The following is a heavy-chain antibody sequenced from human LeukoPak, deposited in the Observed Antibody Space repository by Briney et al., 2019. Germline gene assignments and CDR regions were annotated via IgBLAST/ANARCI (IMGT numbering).Heavy chain of an antibody. V-gene: IGHV3-21*01. D-gene: IGHD2-21*01. J-gene: IGHJ5*02. CDR1: GFTFSNAW. Sequence: GGSLRLSCAASGFTFSNAWMSWVRQAPGKGLEWISSISSSSSYIYYADSVKGRFTISRDNAKNSLYLQMNSLRAEDTAVYYCARVGTYWGFDPWGQGTLVTVSS. CDR2: ISSSSSYI. CDR3: ARVGTYWGFDP.